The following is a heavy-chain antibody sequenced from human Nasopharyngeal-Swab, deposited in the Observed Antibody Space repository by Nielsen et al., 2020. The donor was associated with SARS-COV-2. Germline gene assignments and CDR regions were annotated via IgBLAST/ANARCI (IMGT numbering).Heavy chain of an antibody. CDR2: ISYSGGT. V-gene: IGHV4-39*01. CDR3: AMGSAGYLDY. Sequence: WIRQPPGKGLEWIGNISYSGGTYYKPSLKRRVTISVDTSKNQFSLKLSSVTAADTAVYYCAMGSAGYLDYWGQGTLVTVS. J-gene: IGHJ4*02. D-gene: IGHD6-13*01.